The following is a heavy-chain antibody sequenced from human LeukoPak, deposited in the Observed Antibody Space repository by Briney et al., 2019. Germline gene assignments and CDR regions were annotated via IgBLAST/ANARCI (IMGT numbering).Heavy chain of an antibody. Sequence: GASVKVSCKASGYTFTGYAMHWVRQAPGQRLEWMGWINAGNGNTKYSQKFQGRVTVTRDTSTTTVHMELRGLRSEDTAVYYCARDQEGFDYWGQGTVVTVSS. CDR1: GYTFTGYA. J-gene: IGHJ4*02. CDR2: INAGNGNT. CDR3: ARDQEGFDY. V-gene: IGHV1-3*01.